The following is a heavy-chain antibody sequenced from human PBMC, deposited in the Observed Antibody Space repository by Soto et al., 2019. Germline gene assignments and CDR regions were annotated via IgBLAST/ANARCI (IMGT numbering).Heavy chain of an antibody. D-gene: IGHD3-3*01. CDR2: IYYSGST. J-gene: IGHJ4*02. Sequence: SETLSLTCTVSGGSISSGGYYWSWIRQPPGKGLEWIGYIYYSGSTNYNPSLKSRVTISVDTSKSQFSLKLTSVTAADTAVYYCARSPIYNFWSGSYQSVMGAFDYWGQGTLVTVSS. CDR3: ARSPIYNFWSGSYQSVMGAFDY. CDR1: GGSISSGGYY. V-gene: IGHV4-61*08.